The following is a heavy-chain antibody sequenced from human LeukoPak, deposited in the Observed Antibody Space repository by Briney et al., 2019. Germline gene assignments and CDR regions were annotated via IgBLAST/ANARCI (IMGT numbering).Heavy chain of an antibody. Sequence: GASLKISRKGSGYSFTTYWIAWVRKIPGRGLELMGIISPDDSHIRYSPSFQGQVTISADKSINTAYLQWRSLKASDTAMYYCARHEGSGSYYSYWGQGTLVTVSS. CDR3: ARHEGSGSYYSY. CDR1: GYSFTTYW. J-gene: IGHJ4*02. D-gene: IGHD1-26*01. V-gene: IGHV5-51*01. CDR2: ISPDDSHI.